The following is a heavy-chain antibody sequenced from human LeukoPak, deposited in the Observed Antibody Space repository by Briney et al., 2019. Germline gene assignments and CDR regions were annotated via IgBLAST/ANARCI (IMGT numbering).Heavy chain of an antibody. V-gene: IGHV3-11*01. CDR2: ISSSGSTI. CDR3: AKDVPTGPIDY. J-gene: IGHJ4*02. Sequence: PGGSLRLSCAASGFTFSDYYMSWIRQAPGKGLEWVSYISSSGSTIYYADSVKGRFTTTRDNSENTLYLQMNSLRAEDTAVYYCAKDVPTGPIDYWGQGTLVTVSS. D-gene: IGHD1-7*01. CDR1: GFTFSDYY.